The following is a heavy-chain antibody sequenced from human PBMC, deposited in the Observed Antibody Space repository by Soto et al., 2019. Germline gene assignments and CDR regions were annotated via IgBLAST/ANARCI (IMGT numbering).Heavy chain of an antibody. V-gene: IGHV3-30*03. Sequence: QGQLVECGGGVVQPGRSLRLSCAASGFVFSGYGMHWVRQAPGKGLEWVGLISHDGSSEYYAESVRGRFTISRDNSKNTPYLQINSLTTEVTAVYYCATSRRHELVLWLIGPSARGTLVIVSS. D-gene: IGHD3-9*01. CDR2: ISHDGSSE. J-gene: IGHJ5*02. CDR1: GFVFSGYG. CDR3: ATSRRHELVLWLIGP.